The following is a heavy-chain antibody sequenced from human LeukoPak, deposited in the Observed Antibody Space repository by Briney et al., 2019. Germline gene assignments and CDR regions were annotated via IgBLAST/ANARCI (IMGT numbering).Heavy chain of an antibody. V-gene: IGHV1-46*01. CDR3: ARGPYGSGSLSVMDV. J-gene: IGHJ6*03. CDR1: GYTFTRYY. D-gene: IGHD3-10*01. CDR2: ISPSGGST. Sequence: ASVKVSCKAFGYTFTRYYMHWVRQAPGQGPEWMGVISPSGGSTTYAQKFQGRVTLTRDMSTSTDYLELSSLRSEDTAVYYCARGPYGSGSLSVMDVWGKGTTVTISS.